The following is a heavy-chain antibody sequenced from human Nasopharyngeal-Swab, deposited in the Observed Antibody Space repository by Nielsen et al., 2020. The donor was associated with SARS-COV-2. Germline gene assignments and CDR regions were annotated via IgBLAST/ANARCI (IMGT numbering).Heavy chain of an antibody. CDR3: AKDQGSYYDY. Sequence: GGSLRLSCAASGFTFSSYAMSWVRQAPGKGLEWVSVIYSGGSSTYYADSVKGRFTISRDNSKNMLYLQMNSLRAEDTAVYYCAKDQGSYYDYWGQGTLVTVSS. J-gene: IGHJ4*02. D-gene: IGHD1-26*01. V-gene: IGHV3-23*03. CDR1: GFTFSSYA. CDR2: IYSGGSST.